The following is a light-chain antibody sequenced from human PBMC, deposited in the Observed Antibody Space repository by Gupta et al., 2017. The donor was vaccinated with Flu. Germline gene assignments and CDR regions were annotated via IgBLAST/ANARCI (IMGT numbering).Light chain of an antibody. V-gene: IGLV3-25*02. CDR2: KDN. Sequence: SYYLTQTPSVSFSPGQTARITFSGDALPQQYAYWYQQKPGQAPVVIIYKDNERPSGIPERFSGSTSGTVVTLTISGVQAEDEAEYYCRSADNTGSWVFGGGTKLTVL. J-gene: IGLJ3*02. CDR3: RSADNTGSWV. CDR1: ALPQQY.